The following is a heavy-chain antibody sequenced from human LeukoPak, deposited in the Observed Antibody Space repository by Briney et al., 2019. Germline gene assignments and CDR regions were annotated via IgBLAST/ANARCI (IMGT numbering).Heavy chain of an antibody. V-gene: IGHV3-30*02. D-gene: IGHD3-22*01. CDR1: GFTFSSYG. CDR2: VPYDGSKK. CDR3: AKLGFDSSGSHSLVDY. Sequence: GGSLRLSCAASGFTFSSYGMHWVRQPPGKGLEWVGFVPYDGSKKFYADFVKGRFSISRDNSKNTLYVRMNSLGAEDTALYYCAKLGFDSSGSHSLVDYWGQGTPVTVSS. J-gene: IGHJ4*02.